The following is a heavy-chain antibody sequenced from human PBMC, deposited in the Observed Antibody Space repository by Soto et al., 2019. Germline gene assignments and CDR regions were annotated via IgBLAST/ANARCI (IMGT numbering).Heavy chain of an antibody. CDR1: GFSFSDYE. CDR3: TRGAGFFYGVDV. D-gene: IGHD3-10*01. Sequence: GGSLRLSCAASGFSFSDYEMNWVRQARGKGLEWIAHISFSGSTISYADSVKGRSSISRDNSKNFLYLQMSGLRADDSAVYYCTRGAGFFYGVDVWGLGTTVTVSS. V-gene: IGHV3-48*03. CDR2: ISFSGSTI. J-gene: IGHJ6*02.